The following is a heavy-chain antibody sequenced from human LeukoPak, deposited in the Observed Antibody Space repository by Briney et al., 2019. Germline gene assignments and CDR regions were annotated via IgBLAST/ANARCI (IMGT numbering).Heavy chain of an antibody. CDR2: VSYDGNNK. Sequence: GGSERLSCAASGFTFSSYGMHWIRQAPGKGLEWVAVVSYDGNNKYYADSVKGRFTISRDNSKNTLYLQMNSLRAEDTAVYYCAKDLRTADFWSGYPDYWGQGTLVTVSS. J-gene: IGHJ4*02. CDR1: GFTFSSYG. D-gene: IGHD3-3*01. CDR3: AKDLRTADFWSGYPDY. V-gene: IGHV3-30*18.